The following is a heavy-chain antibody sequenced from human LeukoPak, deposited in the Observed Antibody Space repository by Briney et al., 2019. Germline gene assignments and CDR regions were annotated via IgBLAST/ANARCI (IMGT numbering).Heavy chain of an antibody. CDR1: GGSISSGGYS. CDR3: ARELITMVGGVSRVFDI. CDR2: IYHSGST. J-gene: IGHJ3*02. V-gene: IGHV4-30-2*01. D-gene: IGHD3-10*01. Sequence: SQTLSLTCAVSGGSISSGGYSWSWIRQPPGKGLEWIGYIYHSGSTYYNPSLKSRVTISVDRSKNQFSLKLSSVTAADTAVYYWARELITMVGGVSRVFDIGAKGKMAPVSS.